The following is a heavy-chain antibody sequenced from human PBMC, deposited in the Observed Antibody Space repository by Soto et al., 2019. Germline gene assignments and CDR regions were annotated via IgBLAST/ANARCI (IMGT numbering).Heavy chain of an antibody. J-gene: IGHJ6*03. Sequence: EVQLVQSGAEVKKPGESLKISCKGSGYSFTSYWIGWVRQMPGKGLEWMGIIYPGDSDTRYSPSFQGQVTISDDKSISTAYLQWSSLKASDTAMYYCARSYYDFWSGYSLCHSASSYYYYYMDVWGKGTTVTVSS. CDR2: IYPGDSDT. CDR1: GYSFTSYW. CDR3: ARSYYDFWSGYSLCHSASSYYYYYMDV. V-gene: IGHV5-51*03. D-gene: IGHD3-3*01.